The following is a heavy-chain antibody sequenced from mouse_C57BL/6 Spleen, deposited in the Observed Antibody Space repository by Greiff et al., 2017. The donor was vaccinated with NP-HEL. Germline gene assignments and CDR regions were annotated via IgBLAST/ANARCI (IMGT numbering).Heavy chain of an antibody. J-gene: IGHJ2*01. CDR2: IDPSDSYT. CDR1: GYTFTSYW. Sequence: QVQLQQPGAELVMPGASVKLSCKASGYTFTSYWMHWVKQRPGQGLEWIGEIDPSDSYTNYNQKFKGKSTLTVDKSSSTAYMQLSSLTSEDSAVDYCASELGTFDYWGQGTTLTVSS. V-gene: IGHV1-69*01. CDR3: ASELGTFDY. D-gene: IGHD4-1*01.